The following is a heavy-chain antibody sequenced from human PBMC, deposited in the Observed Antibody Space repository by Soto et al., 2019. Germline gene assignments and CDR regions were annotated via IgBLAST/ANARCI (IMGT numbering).Heavy chain of an antibody. D-gene: IGHD2-21*02. Sequence: EVQLLESGGGLVQPGGSLRLSCAASGFTFTNYAMSWVRQAPGKGLEWVSTVSGGGDGTYYADSVKGHFSTSRENFRNTVYLQMNSLRAEDTAVYYCAKKGLGSLATYCNYGDCHYAFDLWGQGTIVTVSS. J-gene: IGHJ3*01. V-gene: IGHV3-23*01. CDR3: AKKGLGSLATYCNYGDCHYAFDL. CDR1: GFTFTNYA. CDR2: VSGGGDGT.